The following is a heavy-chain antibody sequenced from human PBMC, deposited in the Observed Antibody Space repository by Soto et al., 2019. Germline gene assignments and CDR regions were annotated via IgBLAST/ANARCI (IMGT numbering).Heavy chain of an antibody. CDR2: VYYTGST. J-gene: IGHJ4*02. CDR1: GGSISGSY. V-gene: IGHV4-59*12. D-gene: IGHD4-4*01. CDR3: ASQRTTVITQAYFDY. Sequence: PSETLSLTCSVSGGSISGSYWSWIRQSPGKGLEWLGYVYYTGSTNYSPSLRSRVSISVDTSKNEFSLRLSSVTAADTAVYYCASQRTTVITQAYFDYWGPGALVTACS.